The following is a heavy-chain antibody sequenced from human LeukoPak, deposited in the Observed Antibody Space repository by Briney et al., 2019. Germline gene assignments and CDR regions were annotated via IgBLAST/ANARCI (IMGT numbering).Heavy chain of an antibody. CDR2: ISSSSSTI. CDR1: GFTFSSYS. CDR3: ARVGNWKHYYYMDV. V-gene: IGHV3-48*01. Sequence: GGSLRLSCAASGFTFSSYSMNWVRQAPGKGLEWVSYISSSSSTIYYADSVKGRFTISRDNAKNSLYLQMNSLRAEDTAVYYCARVGNWKHYYYMDVWGKGTTVTVSS. J-gene: IGHJ6*03. D-gene: IGHD1-1*01.